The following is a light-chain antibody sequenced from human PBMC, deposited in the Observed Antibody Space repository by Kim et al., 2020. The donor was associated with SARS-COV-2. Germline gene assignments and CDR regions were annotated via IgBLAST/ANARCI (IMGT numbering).Light chain of an antibody. CDR3: QQYASSPRT. V-gene: IGKV3-20*01. CDR2: GAS. Sequence: PGERATLSCRASQSVGSNYLAWYQQKLGQAPRLIMYGASSRTSGIPERISGSGSGTDFTLTISRLEPEDFAVYYCQQYASSPRTFGQGTKLEI. CDR1: QSVGSNY. J-gene: IGKJ2*01.